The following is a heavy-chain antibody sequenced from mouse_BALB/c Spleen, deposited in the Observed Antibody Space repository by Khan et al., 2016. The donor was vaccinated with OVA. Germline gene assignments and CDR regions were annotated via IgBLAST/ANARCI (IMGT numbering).Heavy chain of an antibody. D-gene: IGHD1-1*01. V-gene: IGHV3-6*02. CDR3: ARDYYVYY. CDR1: GYSITSGYY. Sequence: EVQLQESGPGLVKPSQSLSLTCSVTGYSITSGYYWNWIRQFPGNKLEWMGYITYDGNNNYNPSLKNRISITRDTSKNQFFLKLNSVTTEDTATYYCARDYYVYYGGQGTTLTVSS. CDR2: ITYDGNN. J-gene: IGHJ2*01.